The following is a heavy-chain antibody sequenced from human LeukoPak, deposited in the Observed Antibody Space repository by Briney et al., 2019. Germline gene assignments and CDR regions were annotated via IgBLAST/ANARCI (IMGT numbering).Heavy chain of an antibody. CDR3: ARDRYGMDV. CDR2: IYYSGNT. V-gene: IGHV4-31*11. CDR1: GGSISSGGYS. J-gene: IGHJ6*02. Sequence: SETLSLTCAVSGGSISSGGYSWSWIRQPPGKGLEWIGYIYYSGNTYYNPSLKSRVTISVDTSKNQFSLKLSSVTAADTAVYFCARDRYGMDVWGQGTTVTVSS.